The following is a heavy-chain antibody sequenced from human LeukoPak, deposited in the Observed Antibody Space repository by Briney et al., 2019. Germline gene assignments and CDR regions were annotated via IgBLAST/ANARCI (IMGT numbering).Heavy chain of an antibody. V-gene: IGHV3-23*01. J-gene: IGHJ4*02. CDR2: IVARGDVT. Sequence: PGGSLRLSCTVSGFAFSGYAMSWVRQAPGKGPEWVSSIVARGDVTYSADSVKGRFTITRDNSKRTLFLQMNSLRAEDTAVYYCAKVHYTASFPGSFPGRNYFDSWGQGSLVTVSP. CDR1: GFAFSGYA. CDR3: AKVHYTASFPGSFPGRNYFDS. D-gene: IGHD1-26*01.